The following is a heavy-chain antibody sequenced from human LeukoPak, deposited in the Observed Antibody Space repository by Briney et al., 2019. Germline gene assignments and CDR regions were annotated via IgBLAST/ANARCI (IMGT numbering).Heavy chain of an antibody. CDR1: GFTFRPYT. D-gene: IGHD3-10*02. Sequence: SGGSLRLPCAASGFTFRPYTMNWVRQAPGKGLEWVSYISSSGSTIYYADSVKGRFTISRDNAKNSLYLQMNSLRAEDTAVYYCAELGITMIGGVWGKGTTVTISS. CDR3: AELGITMIGGV. J-gene: IGHJ6*04. CDR2: ISSSGSTI. V-gene: IGHV3-48*04.